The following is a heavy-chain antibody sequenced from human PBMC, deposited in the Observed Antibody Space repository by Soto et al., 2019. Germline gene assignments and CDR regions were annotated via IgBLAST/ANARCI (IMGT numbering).Heavy chain of an antibody. D-gene: IGHD1-7*01. V-gene: IGHV4-34*09. CDR3: ARGTSGNYVFDY. CDR2: INHSGST. Sequence: SETLSLTCAVYGGSFSGYYWSWIRQPPGKGLEWIGEINHSGSTSYDPSLESRLSMSVDTSKNQFSLKLTSVTSADTAVYFCARGTSGNYVFDYWGPGTLVTVSS. J-gene: IGHJ4*02. CDR1: GGSFSGYY.